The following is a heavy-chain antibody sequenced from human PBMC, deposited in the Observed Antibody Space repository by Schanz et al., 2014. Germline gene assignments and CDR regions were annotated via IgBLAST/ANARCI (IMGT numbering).Heavy chain of an antibody. D-gene: IGHD5-12*01. V-gene: IGHV4-59*01. CDR3: ARGPLGTSP. CDR2: IYSSGST. Sequence: QVQLQESGPGLVKPSETLSLTCTVSGGTISSYYWSWIRQPPGKGLEWIGYIYSSGSTNYKPSLKSRVTISVDTSKNQISLKLSSVTAADTAVYYCARGPLGTSPWGLGILVTVSS. J-gene: IGHJ5*02. CDR1: GGTISSYY.